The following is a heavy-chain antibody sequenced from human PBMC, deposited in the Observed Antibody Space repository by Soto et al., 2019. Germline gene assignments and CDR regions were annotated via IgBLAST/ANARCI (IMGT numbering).Heavy chain of an antibody. Sequence: PGGSLRLSCAASGFTFSSYAMSWVRQAPGKGLEWVSVISGSDDSTYYADSVKGRFTISRDNAKNSLYLQMNSLRAEDTAEYYCARHPERIAQIGWFDPWGQGTLVTVSS. J-gene: IGHJ5*02. V-gene: IGHV3-23*01. CDR1: GFTFSSYA. CDR2: ISGSDDST. CDR3: ARHPERIAQIGWFDP. D-gene: IGHD6-13*01.